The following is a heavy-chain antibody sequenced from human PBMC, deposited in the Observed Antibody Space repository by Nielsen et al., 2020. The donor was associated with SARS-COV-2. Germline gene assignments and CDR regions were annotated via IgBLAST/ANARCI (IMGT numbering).Heavy chain of an antibody. CDR3: ARDARFYYYGSGSYSDYYYYGMDV. CDR2: IKQDGSEK. D-gene: IGHD3-10*01. V-gene: IGHV3-7*01. Sequence: VRQMPGKGLEWVANIKQDGSEKYYVDSVKGRFTISGDNAKNSLYLQMNSLRAEDTAVYYCARDARFYYYGSGSYSDYYYYGMDVWGQGTTVTVSS. J-gene: IGHJ6*02.